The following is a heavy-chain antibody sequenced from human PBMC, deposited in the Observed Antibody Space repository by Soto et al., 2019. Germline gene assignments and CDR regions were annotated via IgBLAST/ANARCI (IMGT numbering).Heavy chain of an antibody. CDR1: GFTSSAYG. J-gene: IGHJ6*02. Sequence: QVQLVESGGGVVQPGRSLRLSCTPSGFTSSAYGMHWVRQAPGKGLEWVAAISHDGTNKYYGDSVRGRFTISRDNSKNTLYLQMNTLRNEDTAVYYCAKESRSSAVTATRVYGMDVWGQGTTVTVSS. CDR3: AKESRSSAVTATRVYGMDV. D-gene: IGHD2-21*02. CDR2: ISHDGTNK. V-gene: IGHV3-30*18.